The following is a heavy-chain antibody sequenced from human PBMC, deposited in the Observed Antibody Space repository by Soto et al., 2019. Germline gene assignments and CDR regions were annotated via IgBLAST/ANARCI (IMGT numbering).Heavy chain of an antibody. D-gene: IGHD3-10*01. CDR1: GYSFSTYD. CDR2: ISPTTGNR. Sequence: QPQLVQSGDEVRETGASVRVSCKASGYSFSTYDISWLRQAAGKGLEWMGLISPTTGNRNFAWTFLDRVTITTDIPSNTADMDLTSLRYDDPAMYFCATAYESGFDPWGQGTLVPVSS. V-gene: IGHV1-18*04. J-gene: IGHJ5*02. CDR3: ATAYESGFDP.